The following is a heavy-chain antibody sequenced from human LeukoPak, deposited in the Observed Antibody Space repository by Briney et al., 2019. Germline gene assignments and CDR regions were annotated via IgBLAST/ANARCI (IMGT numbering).Heavy chain of an antibody. D-gene: IGHD2-8*01. CDR2: IGDGDT. CDR1: GFTFRNFA. Sequence: PGGALRLSCSASGFTFRNFAISWVRQAPGKGLEWVSSIGDGDTHYADSVKGRFTISRDDSRSTLDTQMSTLRADDTAVYYCAKDGQSFNSMYDYFDSWGQGTLVTVSS. V-gene: IGHV3-23*01. CDR3: AKDGQSFNSMYDYFDS. J-gene: IGHJ4*02.